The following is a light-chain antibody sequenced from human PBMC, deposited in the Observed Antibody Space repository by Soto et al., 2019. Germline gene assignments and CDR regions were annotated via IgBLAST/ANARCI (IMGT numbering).Light chain of an antibody. V-gene: IGKV3-11*01. J-gene: IGKJ1*01. CDR3: QHRSNSPPTWT. CDR1: QSIGTY. CDR2: DAS. Sequence: EIVLTQSPATLSLSPGDRATLSCRASQSIGTYLAWYQQKPGQAPSLLIYDASNRATGIPARFSGSGSGTDFTLTISRLEPEDFAVYFWQHRSNSPPTWTFGQGTKVEIK.